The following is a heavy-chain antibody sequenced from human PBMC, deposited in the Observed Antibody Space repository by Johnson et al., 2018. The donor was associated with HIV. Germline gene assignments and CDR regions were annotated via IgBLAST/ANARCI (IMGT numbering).Heavy chain of an antibody. D-gene: IGHD1-7*01. CDR1: GFTFDDYG. Sequence: EVQLVESGGGVVRPGGSLRLSCTASGFTFDDYGMSWVRQAPGKGLEWVSGINWNGGSTGYADYVKGRFTISRDNAKNSLYLQMNSLRAEDTALYYCSRDRRGYIWNYPDAFDIWGQGTMVTVSS. J-gene: IGHJ3*02. V-gene: IGHV3-20*04. CDR3: SRDRRGYIWNYPDAFDI. CDR2: INWNGGST.